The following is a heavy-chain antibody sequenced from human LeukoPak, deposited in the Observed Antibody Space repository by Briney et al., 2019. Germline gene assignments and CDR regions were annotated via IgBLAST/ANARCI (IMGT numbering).Heavy chain of an antibody. Sequence: PGGSLRLSCAASGLVLSDHYIDWVRQTPGTGLEWVGRSRNKAYTYSTEYTASVRGRFTISRDDSKNSLYLQMSSLKIEDTAMYYCTRSNPLGDDVFDIWGQGTLVTVSS. CDR1: GLVLSDHY. CDR2: SRNKAYTYST. D-gene: IGHD2-21*02. V-gene: IGHV3-72*01. J-gene: IGHJ3*02. CDR3: TRSNPLGDDVFDI.